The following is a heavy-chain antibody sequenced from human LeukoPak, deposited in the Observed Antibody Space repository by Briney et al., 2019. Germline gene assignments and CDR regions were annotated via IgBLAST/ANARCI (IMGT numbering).Heavy chain of an antibody. CDR2: ISAYNGNT. J-gene: IGHJ6*02. CDR1: GYTFTSYG. CDR3: ARDTTPPYYYYYGMDV. Sequence: GASVKVSCKASGYTFTSYGISWVRQAPGQGLEWMGWISAYNGNTNYAQKLQGRVTMTTDTSTSTAYMELRSLRSDDTAVYYCARDTTPPYYYYYGMDVWGQGTTVTVSS. V-gene: IGHV1-18*01. D-gene: IGHD1-1*01.